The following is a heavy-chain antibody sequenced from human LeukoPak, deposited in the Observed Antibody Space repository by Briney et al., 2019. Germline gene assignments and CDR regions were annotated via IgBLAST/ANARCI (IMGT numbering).Heavy chain of an antibody. Sequence: GGSLRLSCAASGFTFSTYSMNWVRQAPGKGLEWVAAISGSGCSTYYADSVKGRFTISRDNSKNTLYLQMNSLRAEDTAVYYCAKDRVTDSSGYYMVGHAFDIWGQGTMVTVSS. D-gene: IGHD3-22*01. CDR2: ISGSGCST. CDR3: AKDRVTDSSGYYMVGHAFDI. J-gene: IGHJ3*02. V-gene: IGHV3-23*01. CDR1: GFTFSTYS.